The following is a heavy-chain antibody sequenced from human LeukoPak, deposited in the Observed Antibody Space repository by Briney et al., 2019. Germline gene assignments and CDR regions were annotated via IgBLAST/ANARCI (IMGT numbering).Heavy chain of an antibody. J-gene: IGHJ4*02. CDR3: ASDDSSGYYGSAMKSFDY. D-gene: IGHD3-22*01. V-gene: IGHV1-69*13. CDR1: GCTFSSYA. Sequence: SEKVSCKASGCTFSSYAISWVRQAPGQGLEWMGGIIPIFGTANYAQKFQGRDTITAEESTSTAYMELRSLSSEDTAVYYCASDDSSGYYGSAMKSFDYWGQGTLVTVSS. CDR2: IIPIFGTA.